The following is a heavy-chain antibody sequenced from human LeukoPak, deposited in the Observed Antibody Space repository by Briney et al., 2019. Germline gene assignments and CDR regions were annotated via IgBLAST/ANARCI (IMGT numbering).Heavy chain of an antibody. D-gene: IGHD3-10*01. Sequence: GASVKVSCKASGGTFSSYAISWVRQAPGQGLEWMGGIIPIFGTVNYAQKFQGRVTITADESTSTAYMELSSLRSEDTAVYYCARGPVGELDYNYYMDVWGKGTTVTVSS. J-gene: IGHJ6*03. V-gene: IGHV1-69*01. CDR3: ARGPVGELDYNYYMDV. CDR1: GGTFSSYA. CDR2: IIPIFGTV.